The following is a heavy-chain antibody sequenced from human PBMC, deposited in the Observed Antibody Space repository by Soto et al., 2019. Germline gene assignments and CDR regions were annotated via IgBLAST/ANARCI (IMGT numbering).Heavy chain of an antibody. Sequence: QVQLVQSGGEAKKPGASVKVSCKASGYTFISYGVSWVRQAPGQGLEWMGWISAYNGNTNYAQKLQGRVTMTTDTXMSTAYMELRSLRSDDTAVYYCARDALGVRGYGLDVWGQGTTVTVSS. CDR3: ARDALGVRGYGLDV. CDR2: ISAYNGNT. J-gene: IGHJ6*02. V-gene: IGHV1-18*01. D-gene: IGHD3-10*01. CDR1: GYTFISYG.